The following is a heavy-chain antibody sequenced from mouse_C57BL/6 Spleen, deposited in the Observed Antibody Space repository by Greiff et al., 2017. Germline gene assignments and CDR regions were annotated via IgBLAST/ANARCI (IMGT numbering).Heavy chain of an antibody. V-gene: IGHV1-82*01. CDR1: GYAFTSYW. CDR2: IYPGDGDT. D-gene: IGHD1-1*01. Sequence: VQLQQSGPELVKPGASVKISCKASGYAFTSYWMNWVKQRPGKGLEWIGRIYPGDGDTNYNGKFKGKATLTADKSSSTAYMQLSSLTSEDSAVYFCARNYCGSNYDAMDYWGQGTSVTVSS. CDR3: ARNYCGSNYDAMDY. J-gene: IGHJ4*01.